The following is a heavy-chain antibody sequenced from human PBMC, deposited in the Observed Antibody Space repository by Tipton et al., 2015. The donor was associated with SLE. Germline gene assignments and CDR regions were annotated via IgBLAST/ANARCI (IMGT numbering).Heavy chain of an antibody. CDR2: MNPNSGNT. Sequence: QSGPEVKKPGASVKVSCKASGYTFTSYDINWVRQATGQGLEWMGWMNPNSGNTGYAQKFQGRVTMTTDTSTSTAYMELRSLRSDDTAVYYCALSSVAATQAYWGQGTLVTVSS. D-gene: IGHD6-13*01. J-gene: IGHJ4*02. CDR3: ALSSVAATQAY. CDR1: GYTFTSYD. V-gene: IGHV1-8*01.